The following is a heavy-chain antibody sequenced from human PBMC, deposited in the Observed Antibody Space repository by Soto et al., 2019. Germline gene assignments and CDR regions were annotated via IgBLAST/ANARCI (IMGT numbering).Heavy chain of an antibody. CDR1: GGSFSGYY. V-gene: IGHV4-34*01. J-gene: IGHJ6*02. CDR2: INRSGST. Sequence: SETLSLTCAVSGGSFSGYYWSWIRQPPGKGLEWIGEINRSGSTNSNPSLKSRVTISVDTSKNQFSLKLSSVTAADTAVYYCARGVLRYFVHGMDVWGQGITVTVSS. CDR3: ARGVLRYFVHGMDV. D-gene: IGHD3-9*01.